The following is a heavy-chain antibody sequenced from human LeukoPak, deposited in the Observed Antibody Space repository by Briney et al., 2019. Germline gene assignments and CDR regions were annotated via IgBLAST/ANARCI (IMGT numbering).Heavy chain of an antibody. CDR2: ISSGGTFM. J-gene: IGHJ4*02. D-gene: IGHD1-1*01. V-gene: IGHV3-21*01. CDR1: GFTFSSYS. Sequence: GGSLRLSCAASGFTFSSYSINWVRQAPGKGLEWVSSISSGGTFMYYADSVKGRFTISRDNAKKSAFLQMNSLRAEDSAVYYCAREPTGDYWGQGRLVSVSS. CDR3: AREPTGDY.